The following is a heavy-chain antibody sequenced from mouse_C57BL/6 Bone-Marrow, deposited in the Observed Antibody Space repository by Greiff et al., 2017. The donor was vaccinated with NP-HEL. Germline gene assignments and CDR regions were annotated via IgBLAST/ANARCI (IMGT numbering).Heavy chain of an antibody. CDR2: IDPTSGGT. CDR3: AISYYGSRGLDVDV. Sequence: QVQLQQPGAELVKPGASVKLSCKASGYTFTSYWMHWVKQRPGRGLEWIGRIDPTSGGTKYNEKFKSKATLTVDNHTSTTYMQRSSLTTDDSAVYYRAISYYGSRGLDVDVWGTGTTVTVSS. CDR1: GYTFTSYW. D-gene: IGHD1-1*01. J-gene: IGHJ1*03. V-gene: IGHV1-62-3*01.